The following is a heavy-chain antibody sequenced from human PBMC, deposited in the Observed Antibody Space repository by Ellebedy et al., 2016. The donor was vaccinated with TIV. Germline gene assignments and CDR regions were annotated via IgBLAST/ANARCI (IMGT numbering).Heavy chain of an antibody. Sequence: MPSETLSLTCTVAGASISSYYWNWIRQSPGKGLEWIGYISDSGSTSYNPSFKSRVTISADTSKNELSLKLSSMTAADTAVYYCTRRGFCDYWGQGTLVTVPS. CDR3: TRRGFCDY. CDR2: ISDSGST. J-gene: IGHJ4*02. V-gene: IGHV4-59*08. CDR1: GASISSYY.